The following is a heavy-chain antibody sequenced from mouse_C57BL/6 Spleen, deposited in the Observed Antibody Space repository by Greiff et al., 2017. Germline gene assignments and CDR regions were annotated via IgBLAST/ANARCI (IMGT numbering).Heavy chain of an antibody. CDR2: IDPNSGGT. Sequence: QVQLQQSGAELVKPGASVKLSCKASGYTFTSYWMHWVKQRPGRGLEWIGRIDPNSGGTKYNEKFKSKATLTVDKPSSTAYMQLSSLTSEDSSVYYCARSHYYGSIYWYFDVWGTGTTVTVSS. CDR1: GYTFTSYW. D-gene: IGHD1-1*01. CDR3: ARSHYYGSIYWYFDV. J-gene: IGHJ1*03. V-gene: IGHV1-72*01.